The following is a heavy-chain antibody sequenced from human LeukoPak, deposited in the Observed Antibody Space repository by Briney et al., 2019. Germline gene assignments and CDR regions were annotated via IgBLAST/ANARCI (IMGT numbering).Heavy chain of an antibody. CDR3: ARLKVRGVFYYYYVDV. Sequence: SETLSLTCTVSGGSISSSSYYWGWIRQPPGKGLEWIGSIYYSGSTYYNPSLKSRVTISVDTSKNQFSLKLSSVTAADTAVYYCARLKVRGVFYYYYVDVWGKGTTVTVSS. V-gene: IGHV4-39*01. D-gene: IGHD3-10*01. CDR1: GGSISSSSYY. CDR2: IYYSGST. J-gene: IGHJ6*03.